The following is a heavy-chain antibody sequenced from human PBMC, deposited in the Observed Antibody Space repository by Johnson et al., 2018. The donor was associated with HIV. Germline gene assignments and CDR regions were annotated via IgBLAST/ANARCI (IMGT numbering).Heavy chain of an antibody. CDR3: ARHRAAVLWFREGDTFDI. Sequence: QVQLVESGGGLVKPGGSLRLSCAASGFTFSDYYMSWIRQAPGKGLEWVSYIGRSGSTFYYADSVKGRFTISRDNAKNSLYLQMNSMSAEDTAVSYCARHRAAVLWFREGDTFDIWGQGTMVTVSS. CDR1: GFTFSDYY. CDR2: IGRSGSTF. D-gene: IGHD3-10*01. V-gene: IGHV3-11*04. J-gene: IGHJ3*02.